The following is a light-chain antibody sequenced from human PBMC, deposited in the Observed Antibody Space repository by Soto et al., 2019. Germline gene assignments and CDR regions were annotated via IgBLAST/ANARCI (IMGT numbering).Light chain of an antibody. CDR3: SSYTSSSTYG. J-gene: IGLJ1*01. Sequence: QPASVSGSPGQSITISCTGTSSDVGGYNYVSWYQQHPGKAPKLMIYEVSNRPSGVSNRFSGSKSGNTASLTISGLQAEDEADYYCSSYTSSSTYGFGTGTKVTVL. CDR1: SSDVGGYNY. V-gene: IGLV2-14*01. CDR2: EVS.